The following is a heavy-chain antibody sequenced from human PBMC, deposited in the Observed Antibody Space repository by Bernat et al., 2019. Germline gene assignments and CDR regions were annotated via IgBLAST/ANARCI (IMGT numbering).Heavy chain of an antibody. D-gene: IGHD4-23*01. CDR1: GYSFTSYW. Sequence: EVQLVQSGAEVKKPGESLKISCKGSGYSFTSYWIGWVRQMPGKGLEWMGIIYPGDSDTRYSPSFQGQVTISADKSISTAYLQWSSLKASDTAMYYCARLMEDYGGNSAGMYFDYWGQGTLVTVSS. CDR3: ARLMEDYGGNSAGMYFDY. J-gene: IGHJ4*02. CDR2: IYPGDSDT. V-gene: IGHV5-51*01.